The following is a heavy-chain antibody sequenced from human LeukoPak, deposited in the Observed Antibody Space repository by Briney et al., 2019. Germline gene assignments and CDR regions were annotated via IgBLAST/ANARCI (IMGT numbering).Heavy chain of an antibody. Sequence: ASVKVSCKASGGTFSSYAISWVRQAPGQGLEWMGWISAYNGNTNYAQKLQGRVTMTTDTSTSTAYMELRSLRSDDTAVYYCARSGYSNGLGLRGDDYWGQGTLVTVSS. CDR2: ISAYNGNT. V-gene: IGHV1-18*01. D-gene: IGHD6-19*01. CDR1: GGTFSSYA. J-gene: IGHJ4*02. CDR3: ARSGYSNGLGLRGDDY.